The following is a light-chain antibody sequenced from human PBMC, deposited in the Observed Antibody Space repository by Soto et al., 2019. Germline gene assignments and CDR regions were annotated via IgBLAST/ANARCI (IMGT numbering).Light chain of an antibody. J-gene: IGKJ5*01. CDR2: DAS. Sequence: EIVLTQSPDTLSLSPGERATLSCRASQSVSSYLAWYQHKPGQAPRLLIYDASNRATGIPARFSGSGSGTHFTLTIRSLEPEDFAVYYCQQRSKWPPITFGQGTRLEIK. CDR3: QQRSKWPPIT. CDR1: QSVSSY. V-gene: IGKV3-11*01.